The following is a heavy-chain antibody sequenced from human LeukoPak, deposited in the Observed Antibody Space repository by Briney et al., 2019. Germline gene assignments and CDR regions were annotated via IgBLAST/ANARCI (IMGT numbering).Heavy chain of an antibody. V-gene: IGHV3-64D*06. CDR2: ISSNGGST. CDR1: GFTFSRYA. Sequence: GGSLRLSCSASGFTFSRYAMHWVRQAPGKGLEYVSAISSNGGSTYYADSVKGRFTISRDNSKNTLYLQMSSLRAEDTAVYYCVKGPYYYGSGSYARLVYWGQGTLVTVSS. J-gene: IGHJ4*02. D-gene: IGHD3-10*01. CDR3: VKGPYYYGSGSYARLVY.